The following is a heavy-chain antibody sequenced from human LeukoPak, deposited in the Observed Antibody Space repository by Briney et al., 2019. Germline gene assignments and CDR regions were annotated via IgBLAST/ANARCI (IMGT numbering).Heavy chain of an antibody. CDR1: GYSFTNYW. V-gene: IGHV5-51*01. CDR2: IYPGDSDT. Sequence: GESLKISCKGSGYSFTNYWIGWVRQMPGKGLEWMGIIYPGDSDTRYSPSFQGQVTISADKSISTAYLQWSNLKASDTAMYYCARRGYCSGGSCYVSTLDIWGQGTMVTVSS. CDR3: ARRGYCSGGSCYVSTLDI. D-gene: IGHD2-15*01. J-gene: IGHJ3*02.